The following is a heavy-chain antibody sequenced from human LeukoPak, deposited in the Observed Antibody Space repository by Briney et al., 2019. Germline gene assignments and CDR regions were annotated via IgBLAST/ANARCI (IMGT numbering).Heavy chain of an antibody. D-gene: IGHD5-12*01. J-gene: IGHJ4*02. Sequence: SETLSLTCTVSGGSISSYYWSWIRQPPGKGLEWIGYIYYSGSTNYNPSLKSRVTISVDTSKNQSSLKLSSVTAADTAVYYCARLRWLRSRYFDYWGQGTLVTVSS. CDR1: GGSISSYY. V-gene: IGHV4-59*01. CDR2: IYYSGST. CDR3: ARLRWLRSRYFDY.